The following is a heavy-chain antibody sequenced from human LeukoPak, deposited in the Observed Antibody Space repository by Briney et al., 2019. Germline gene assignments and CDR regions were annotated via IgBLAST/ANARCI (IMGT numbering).Heavy chain of an antibody. CDR3: AMHDSGSRAQFNY. CDR1: GFTFSDHY. V-gene: IGHV3-72*01. Sequence: GGSLRLSCAASGFTFSDHYMDWVRQAPGKGLEWVGRATNKANSYTTDYAASVKGRFTFSRDDSKNSLYLQMNSLKTEDTAVYYCAMHDSGSRAQFNYWGQGTLVTVSS. CDR2: ATNKANSYTT. J-gene: IGHJ4*02. D-gene: IGHD6-13*01.